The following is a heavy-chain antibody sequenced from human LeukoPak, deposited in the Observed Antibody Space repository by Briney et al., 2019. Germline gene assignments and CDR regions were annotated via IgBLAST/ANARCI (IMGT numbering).Heavy chain of an antibody. CDR3: ASITGTTSYFDY. J-gene: IGHJ4*02. CDR2: ISSSSSYI. CDR1: GFTFSSYS. Sequence: GGSLRLSCAASGFTFSSYSMNWVRQAPGKGLEWVSSISSSSSYIYYADSVKGRFTISRDNAKNSLYLQMNSLRAEDTAVYYCASITGTTSYFDYWGQGTLVTVSS. D-gene: IGHD1-20*01. V-gene: IGHV3-21*01.